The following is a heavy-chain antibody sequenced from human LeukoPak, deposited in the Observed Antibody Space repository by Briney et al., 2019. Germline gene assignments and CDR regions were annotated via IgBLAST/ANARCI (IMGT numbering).Heavy chain of an antibody. CDR1: GGSVSSGSYY. J-gene: IGHJ6*02. CDR3: ARVRGYCSSTSCWDYYYYGMDV. Sequence: SETLSLTCTVSGGSVSSGSYYWSWIRQPPGKGLEWIGYIYYSGSTNYNPSLKSRVTISVDTSKNQFSLKLSSVTAADTAVYYCARVRGYCSSTSCWDYYYYGMDVWGQGTTVTVSS. V-gene: IGHV4-61*01. D-gene: IGHD2-2*01. CDR2: IYYSGST.